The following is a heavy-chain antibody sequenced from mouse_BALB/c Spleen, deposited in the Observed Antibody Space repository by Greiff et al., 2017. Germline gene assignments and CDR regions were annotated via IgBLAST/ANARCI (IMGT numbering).Heavy chain of an antibody. V-gene: IGHV7-3*02. CDR2: IRNKANGYTT. Sequence: EVQGVESGGGLVQPGGSLRLSCATSGFTFTDYYMSWVRQPPGKALEWLGFIRNKANGYTTEYSASVKGRFTISRDNSQSILYLQMNTLRAEDSATYCCARDLTTAPGYAMDYWGQGTSVTVSS. CDR1: GFTFTDYY. CDR3: ARDLTTAPGYAMDY. J-gene: IGHJ4*01. D-gene: IGHD1-2*01.